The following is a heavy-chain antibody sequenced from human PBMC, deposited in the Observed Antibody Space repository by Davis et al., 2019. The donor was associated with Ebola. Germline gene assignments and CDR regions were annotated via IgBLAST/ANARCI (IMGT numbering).Heavy chain of an antibody. CDR3: AKTGFDYWYFDL. CDR2: ISWNGVSI. D-gene: IGHD3-9*01. V-gene: IGHV3-9*03. Sequence: SLKISCAASGFTFSSYWMHWVRQGPGKGLEWVSGISWNGVSIGYADSVKGRFTISRDNAKKSLYLQMNSLRAEDMALYYCAKTGFDYWYFDLWGRGTLVTVSS. J-gene: IGHJ2*01. CDR1: GFTFSSYW.